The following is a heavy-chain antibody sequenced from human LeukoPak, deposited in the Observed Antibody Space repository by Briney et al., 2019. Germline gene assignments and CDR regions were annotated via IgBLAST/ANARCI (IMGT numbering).Heavy chain of an antibody. CDR1: GGSISSYY. CDR2: IYYSGST. D-gene: IGHD6-19*01. V-gene: IGHV4-39*01. Sequence: SETLSLTCAVSGGSISSYYWGWIRQPPGKGLEWIGSIYYSGSTYYNPSLKSRVTISVDTSKNQFSLKLSSVTAADTAVYYCARRWIAVAGHFDYWGQGTLVTVSS. CDR3: ARRWIAVAGHFDY. J-gene: IGHJ4*02.